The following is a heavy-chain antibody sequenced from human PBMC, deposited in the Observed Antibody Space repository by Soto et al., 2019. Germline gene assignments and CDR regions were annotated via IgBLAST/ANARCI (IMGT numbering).Heavy chain of an antibody. V-gene: IGHV3-30*18. Sequence: VAVISYDGSNKYYADSVKGRFTISRDNSKNTLYLQMNSLRAEDTAVYYCAKDRYCSSTSCHYYFDYWGQGTLVTVSS. D-gene: IGHD2-2*01. CDR2: ISYDGSNK. J-gene: IGHJ4*02. CDR3: AKDRYCSSTSCHYYFDY.